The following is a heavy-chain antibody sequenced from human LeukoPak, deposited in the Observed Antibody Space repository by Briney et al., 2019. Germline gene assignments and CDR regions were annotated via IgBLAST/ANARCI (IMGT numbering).Heavy chain of an antibody. Sequence: GGSLRLSCAASGFTFRSYWMSWVRQAPGKGLEWVAYIKQDGSEKYYVDSVKGRFTISRDNAKNSLYLQMNSLRAEDTAVYICARGGSFRYPGGYWGQGTLVTFSS. CDR3: ARGGSFRYPGGY. CDR1: GFTFRSYW. D-gene: IGHD5-12*01. J-gene: IGHJ4*02. V-gene: IGHV3-7*01. CDR2: IKQDGSEK.